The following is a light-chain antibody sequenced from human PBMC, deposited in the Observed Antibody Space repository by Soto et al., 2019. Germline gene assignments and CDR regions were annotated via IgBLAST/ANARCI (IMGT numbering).Light chain of an antibody. CDR2: DVS. Sequence: QSVLTQPASVSGSPGQSITISCTGTTSDVGGYNYVSWYQHYPGKAPKLMIYDVSSRPSGVSDRFSGSKSGNTASLTISGLQAEDEADYYCSSFRSSSTYVLGTGTKVTVL. CDR1: TSDVGGYNY. CDR3: SSFRSSSTYV. V-gene: IGLV2-14*03. J-gene: IGLJ1*01.